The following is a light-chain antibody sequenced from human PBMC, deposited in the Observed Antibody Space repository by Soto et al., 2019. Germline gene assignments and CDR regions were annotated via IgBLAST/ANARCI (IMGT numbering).Light chain of an antibody. V-gene: IGKV1-5*01. Sequence: DIQMTQSPSTLSASVGDRVTITYRASQHISSWLAWYQQKPGKAPKLLIHDASSLESGVPSTFSGSGSGTEFTLTISSLQPDDFASYYCQQYSSYPLTFGGGTKVEIK. CDR3: QQYSSYPLT. CDR1: QHISSW. J-gene: IGKJ4*01. CDR2: DAS.